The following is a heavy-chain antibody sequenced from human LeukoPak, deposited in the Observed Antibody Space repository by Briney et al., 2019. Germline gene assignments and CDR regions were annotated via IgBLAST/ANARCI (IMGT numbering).Heavy chain of an antibody. CDR3: AKDDDYGDSFDDY. CDR1: GFTFDDYG. CDR2: INWNGGST. J-gene: IGHJ4*02. V-gene: IGHV3-20*04. D-gene: IGHD4-17*01. Sequence: AGGSLRLSCAASGFTFDDYGMSWVRQAPGKGLEWVSGINWNGGSTGYADSVKGRFTISRDNAKNSLYLQMNSLRAEDTAVYYCAKDDDYGDSFDDYWGQGTLVTVSS.